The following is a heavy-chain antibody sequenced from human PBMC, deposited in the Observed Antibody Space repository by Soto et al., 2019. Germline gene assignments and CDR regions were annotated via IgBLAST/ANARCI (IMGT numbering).Heavy chain of an antibody. D-gene: IGHD1-1*01. Sequence: EVQLVESGGGLVKPGGSLRLSCAASGFIFSSYSMNWVRQAPGKGLEWVSCISSSGSHAYYAESVKGRFTISRDNAKESLYLQMNSLRAEDPAVYYCARARDGYNPVDYWGQGTLVTVSS. CDR2: ISSSGSHA. CDR3: ARARDGYNPVDY. V-gene: IGHV3-21*01. CDR1: GFIFSSYS. J-gene: IGHJ4*02.